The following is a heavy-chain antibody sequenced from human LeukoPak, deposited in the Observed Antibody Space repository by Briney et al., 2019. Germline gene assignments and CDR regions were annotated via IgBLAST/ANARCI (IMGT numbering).Heavy chain of an antibody. D-gene: IGHD2-2*01. CDR1: GGSISSSSYY. V-gene: IGHV4-39*07. Sequence: SETLSLTCTVSGGSISSSSYYWGWIRQPPGKGLEWIGSIYYSGSTYYNPSLKSRVTISIDTSNNQFSLTLSSVTAADTAVYYCARDRGIIVVPAAMRFDYWGQGTLVTVSS. J-gene: IGHJ4*02. CDR2: IYYSGST. CDR3: ARDRGIIVVPAAMRFDY.